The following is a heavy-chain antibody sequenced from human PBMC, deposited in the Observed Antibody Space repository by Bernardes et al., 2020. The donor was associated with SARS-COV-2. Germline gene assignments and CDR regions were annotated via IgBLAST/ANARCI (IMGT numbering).Heavy chain of an antibody. CDR3: ARDQGDIVVVPAAMHPYGMDV. D-gene: IGHD2-2*01. Sequence: GGSLRLSCAASGFTFSSYSMNWVRQAPGKGLEWVSSISSSSSYIYYADSVKGRFTISRDNAKNSLYLQMNSLRAEDTAVYYCARDQGDIVVVPAAMHPYGMDVWGQGTTVTVSS. CDR1: GFTFSSYS. J-gene: IGHJ6*02. CDR2: ISSSSSYI. V-gene: IGHV3-21*01.